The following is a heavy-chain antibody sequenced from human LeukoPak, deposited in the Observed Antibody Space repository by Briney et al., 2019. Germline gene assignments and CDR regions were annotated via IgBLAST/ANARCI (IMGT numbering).Heavy chain of an antibody. V-gene: IGHV3-13*01. CDR2: LGTAGDT. CDR3: ASSPAYSSSWYAIDK. J-gene: IGHJ4*02. CDR1: GFTFTNYD. Sequence: GSLRLSCAASGFTFTNYDMHWVRQAAGKGLEWVSALGTAGDTYYPGSVKGRFTISRENAKNSLYLQMNSLSAGDTAVYYCASSPAYSSSWYAIDKWGQGTLVTVSS. D-gene: IGHD6-13*01.